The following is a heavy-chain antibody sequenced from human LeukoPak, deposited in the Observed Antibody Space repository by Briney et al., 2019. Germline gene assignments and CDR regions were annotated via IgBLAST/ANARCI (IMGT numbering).Heavy chain of an antibody. J-gene: IGHJ4*02. Sequence: SETLSLTCAVSGYSISSGYYWGWIRQPPGKGLEWVGSISPSGSTFYNPSLKSRVTISVDTSKNQFSLKLRSVTAADTAVYYCALSPLGAAGTWSGLFDYWGQGTLVTVSS. CDR3: ALSPLGAAGTWSGLFDY. V-gene: IGHV4-38-2*01. D-gene: IGHD6-13*01. CDR2: ISPSGST. CDR1: GYSISSGYY.